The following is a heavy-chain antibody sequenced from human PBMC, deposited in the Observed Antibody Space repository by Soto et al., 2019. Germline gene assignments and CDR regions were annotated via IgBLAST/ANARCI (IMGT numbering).Heavy chain of an antibody. J-gene: IGHJ6*02. D-gene: IGHD2-2*01. CDR3: ARGGYCSSTSCFFRQFWPPGGMDV. Sequence: ASVKVSCKASGYTFTGYYMHWVRQAPGQGLEWMGWINPNSGGTNYAQKFQGRVTMTRDTSISTAYMELSRLRSDDTAVYYCARGGYCSSTSCFFRQFWPPGGMDVWGQGTTVTVSS. CDR1: GYTFTGYY. V-gene: IGHV1-2*02. CDR2: INPNSGGT.